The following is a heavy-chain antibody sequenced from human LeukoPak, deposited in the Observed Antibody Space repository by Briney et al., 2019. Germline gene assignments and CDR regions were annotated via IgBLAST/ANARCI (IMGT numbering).Heavy chain of an antibody. V-gene: IGHV4-39*07. J-gene: IGHJ5*02. CDR3: ARGRRCSSTSCHAGWFDP. Sequence: PSETLSLTCTVSGGSISSSSYYWGWIRQPPGKGLEWIGEINHSGSTNYNPSLKSRVTISVDTSKNQFSLKLSSVTAADTAVYYCARGRRCSSTSCHAGWFDPWGQGTLVTVSS. CDR1: GGSISSSSYY. CDR2: INHSGST. D-gene: IGHD2-2*01.